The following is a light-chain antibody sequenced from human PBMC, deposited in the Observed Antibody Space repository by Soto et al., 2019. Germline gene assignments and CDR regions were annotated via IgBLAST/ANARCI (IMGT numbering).Light chain of an antibody. V-gene: IGLV2-8*01. J-gene: IGLJ1*01. CDR3: CSYAGNSNYV. Sequence: QSVLTQPPSASGSPGQSVTISCTGTSSDVGGYNYVSWYQQHPGEAPKLIIYEVTKRPSGVPDRFSGSKSGNTASLTVSWLQAEDEADYHCCSYAGNSNYVFGTGTKVTVL. CDR1: SSDVGGYNY. CDR2: EVT.